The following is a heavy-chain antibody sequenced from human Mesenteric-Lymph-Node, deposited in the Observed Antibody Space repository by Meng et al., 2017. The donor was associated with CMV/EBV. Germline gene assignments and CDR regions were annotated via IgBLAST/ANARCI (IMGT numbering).Heavy chain of an antibody. V-gene: IGHV1-69*10. J-gene: IGHJ6*02. D-gene: IGHD3-3*01. CDR3: ARPQGDFWSGYYYYYGMDV. CDR1: GGTFSSYA. CDR2: IIPILGIA. Sequence: VKVSCKASGGTFSSYAISWVRQAPGQGLEWMGGIIPILGIANYAQKFQGRVTITADKSTSTAYMELSSLRSEDTAVYYCARPQGDFWSGYYYYYGMDVWGQGTTVTVSS.